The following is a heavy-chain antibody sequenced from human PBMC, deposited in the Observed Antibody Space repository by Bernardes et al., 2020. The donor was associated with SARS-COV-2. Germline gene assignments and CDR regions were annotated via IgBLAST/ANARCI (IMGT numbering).Heavy chain of an antibody. V-gene: IGHV4-39*01. CDR3: TRSVGTSGYPGAFDI. J-gene: IGHJ3*02. CDR1: GVSINYSSYY. CDR2: ISYSGST. D-gene: IGHD2-8*01. Sequence: LSLTCTVSGVSINYSSYYWGWIRQPPGKRLEWIGSISYSGSTYDNPSLKSRLTLSVDTSKNHFSLKLNSVTAADTAVYYCTRSVGTSGYPGAFDIWGQGTTVTVSS.